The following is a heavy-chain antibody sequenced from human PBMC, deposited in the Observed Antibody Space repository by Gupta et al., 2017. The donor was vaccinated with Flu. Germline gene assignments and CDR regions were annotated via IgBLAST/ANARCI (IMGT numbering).Heavy chain of an antibody. V-gene: IGHV3-7*01. CDR3: ARNRGWEQFDY. D-gene: IGHD5-24*01. Sequence: EVQLVESGGGLVQPGGSLRLSCAASGFTISDSWMNWVRQAPGKGLEWVANINQDGSTKNYVDSLKGRFTVSRDNAKNSLYLQMDSLRAEDTAVYFCARNRGWEQFDYWGQGTLVTVSS. J-gene: IGHJ4*02. CDR1: GFTISDSW. CDR2: INQDGSTK.